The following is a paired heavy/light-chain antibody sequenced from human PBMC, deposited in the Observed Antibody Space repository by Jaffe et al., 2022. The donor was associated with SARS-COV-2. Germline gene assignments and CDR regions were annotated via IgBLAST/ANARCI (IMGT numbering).Heavy chain of an antibody. Sequence: QVQLQESGPGLVKPSETLSLTCTVSGGSISSYYWSWIRQPPGKGLEWIGYIYYSGTTNYNPSLKSRVTISLDTSKNQFSLKLGSVTAADTAVYYCARGRGIGYSYPYYNGMDVWGQGTTVTVFS. CDR2: IYYSGTT. V-gene: IGHV4-59*01. CDR3: ARGRGIGYSYPYYNGMDV. CDR1: GGSISSYY. J-gene: IGHJ6*02. D-gene: IGHD5-18*01.
Light chain of an antibody. Sequence: QSVLTQPPSVSAAPGQKVTISCSGGSSNIGNNYVSWYQQLPGTAPKLLIYENNKRPSGIPDRFSGSKSGTSATLGITGLQTGDEADYYCGTWDSSLSAGMFGGGTKLTVL. CDR2: ENN. CDR3: GTWDSSLSAGM. CDR1: SSNIGNNY. V-gene: IGLV1-51*02. J-gene: IGLJ3*02.